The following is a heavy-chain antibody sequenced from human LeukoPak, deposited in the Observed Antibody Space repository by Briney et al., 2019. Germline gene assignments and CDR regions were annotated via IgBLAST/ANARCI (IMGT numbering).Heavy chain of an antibody. V-gene: IGHV3-74*01. CDR2: IKSDGNIT. CDR1: GFTFSNYW. D-gene: IGHD3-3*01. CDR3: GRSGVFWSGSGVAY. J-gene: IGHJ4*02. Sequence: GGSLRLSCAASGFTFSNYWMYWVRQAPGKGLVWVSQIKSDGNITNYADSVKGRFTISRDNAKNTLFLQMNSLRAEDTAVYYCGRSGVFWSGSGVAYWGQGTLVTVSS.